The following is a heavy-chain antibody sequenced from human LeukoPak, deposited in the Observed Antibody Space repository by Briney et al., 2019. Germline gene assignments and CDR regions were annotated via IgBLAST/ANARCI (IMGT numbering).Heavy chain of an antibody. CDR2: IFYSRST. V-gene: IGHV4-59*02. J-gene: IGHJ4*02. CDR1: GGSVSSYY. D-gene: IGHD3-16*01. Sequence: SETLSLTCTVSGGSVSSYYWSWIRQPPGKGLEWIGYIFYSRSTNYNPSLKSRVTILVDTSKNQFSLKLSSVTAADTAVYYCARDRSAIGSIDYWGQGTLVTVSS. CDR3: ARDRSAIGSIDY.